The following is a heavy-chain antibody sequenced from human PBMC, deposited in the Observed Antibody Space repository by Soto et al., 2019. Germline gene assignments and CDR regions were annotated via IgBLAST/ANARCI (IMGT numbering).Heavy chain of an antibody. CDR2: IHYSGTT. Sequence: SETPSLTCTVSGDSISSSTYYWGWIRQPPGKGLEWIGSIHYSGTTHYNPSLKSRVTISVDTSKNQFALKLSSVTAADPAVSYCARLRPLQSWGPGPLVTVS. CDR3: ARLRPLQS. CDR1: GDSISSSTYY. J-gene: IGHJ5*02. V-gene: IGHV4-39*01.